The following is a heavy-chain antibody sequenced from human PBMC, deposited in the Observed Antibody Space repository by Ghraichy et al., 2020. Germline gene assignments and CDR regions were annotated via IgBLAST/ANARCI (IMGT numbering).Heavy chain of an antibody. D-gene: IGHD3-16*01. CDR3: PGGRVSVDYTSSYAFDV. CDR1: GGSFRISF. V-gene: IGHV4-34*01. Sequence: SETLSLTCAVYGGSFRISFWSWTRQSPEKGLQWIGEIDHSGNTHYSPSLQGRVTISVVMSKSQFSLKLTSMTAADTAVYYCPGGRVSVDYTSSYAFDVWGQGTTVTVSS. CDR2: IDHSGNT. J-gene: IGHJ6*02.